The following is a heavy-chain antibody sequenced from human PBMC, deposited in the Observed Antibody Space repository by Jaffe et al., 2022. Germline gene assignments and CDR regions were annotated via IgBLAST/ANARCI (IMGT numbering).Heavy chain of an antibody. CDR2: IDWDDDK. D-gene: IGHD1-26*01. V-gene: IGHV2-70*20. CDR1: GFSLSTSGMC. J-gene: IGHJ3*02. CDR3: ARKDSGSYRDAFDI. Sequence: QVTLRESGPALVKPTQTLTLTCTFSGFSLSTSGMCVSWVRQPPGKALEWLALIDWDDDKYYSTSLKTRLTISKDTSKNQVVLTMTNMDPVDTATYYCARKDSGSYRDAFDIWGQGTMVTVSS.